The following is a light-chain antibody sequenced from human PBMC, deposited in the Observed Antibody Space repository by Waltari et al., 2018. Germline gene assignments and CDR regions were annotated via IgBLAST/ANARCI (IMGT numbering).Light chain of an antibody. CDR3: CSRSALYSVV. CDR2: EVT. CDR1: SSDIGTYNL. Sequence: QSALTQPASMSGSPGQSITVSCTGASSDIGTYNLVSWFQQHPGKAPKLFLYEVTRRPSGVSDRFSGSKSGNTASLTVSGLQPEDEAHYYCCSRSALYSVVFGGGTKVTVL. V-gene: IGLV2-23*02. J-gene: IGLJ2*01.